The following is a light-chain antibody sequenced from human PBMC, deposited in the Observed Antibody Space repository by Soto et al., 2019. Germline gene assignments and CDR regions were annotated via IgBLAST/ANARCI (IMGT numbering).Light chain of an antibody. CDR2: GNS. Sequence: QSVLTQPPSVSGAPGHRVTISCTGSSSNIGAGYDVHWYQQLPGTAPKLLIYGNSNRPSGVPDRFSGSKSSTSASLAITGLQAEDEADYYCQSYDSSLSVVFGGGTKLTVL. V-gene: IGLV1-40*01. CDR3: QSYDSSLSVV. CDR1: SSNIGAGYD. J-gene: IGLJ2*01.